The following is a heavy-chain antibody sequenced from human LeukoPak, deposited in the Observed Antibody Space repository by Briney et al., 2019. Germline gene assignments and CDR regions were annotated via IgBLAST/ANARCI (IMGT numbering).Heavy chain of an antibody. J-gene: IGHJ4*02. V-gene: IGHV3-7*01. Sequence: GGSLRLSCAASGFTFSCYWMSWVRQAPGKGLEWVANIKQDGSEKYYVDSVKGRFTISRDNAKNSLYLQMNSLRAEDTAVYYCARLDDDSSGYYYESFDYWGQGTLVTVSS. D-gene: IGHD3-22*01. CDR3: ARLDDDSSGYYYESFDY. CDR1: GFTFSCYW. CDR2: IKQDGSEK.